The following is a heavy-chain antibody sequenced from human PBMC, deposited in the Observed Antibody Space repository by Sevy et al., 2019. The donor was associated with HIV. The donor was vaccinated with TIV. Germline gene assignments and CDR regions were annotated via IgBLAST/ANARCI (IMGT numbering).Heavy chain of an antibody. Sequence: GGSLRLSCAASGFTFSSYSMNWVRQAPGKGLEWVSYISSSSTIYYADSVKGRFTISRDNAKNSLYLQMNSLRAEDTTVYYCARDDYGDQLTGYWGQGTLVTVSS. CDR3: ARDDYGDQLTGY. V-gene: IGHV3-48*01. J-gene: IGHJ4*02. D-gene: IGHD4-17*01. CDR1: GFTFSSYS. CDR2: ISSSSTI.